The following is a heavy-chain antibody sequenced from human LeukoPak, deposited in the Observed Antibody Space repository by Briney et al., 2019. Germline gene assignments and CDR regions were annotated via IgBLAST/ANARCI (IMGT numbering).Heavy chain of an antibody. J-gene: IGHJ4*02. CDR3: ARSPTKRVPEDY. CDR2: IFHSGST. D-gene: IGHD2-2*01. Sequence: SETLSLTCTVSGGSISSYYWSWVRQPPGKGLEWIGQIFHSGSTSYSPSLKSRVTISVDKSKNQFSLRLTSVTAADTAVYYCARSPTKRVPEDYWGQGTLVTVSS. CDR1: GGSISSYY. V-gene: IGHV4-4*02.